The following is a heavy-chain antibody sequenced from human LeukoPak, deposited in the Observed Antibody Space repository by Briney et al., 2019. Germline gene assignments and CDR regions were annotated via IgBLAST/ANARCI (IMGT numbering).Heavy chain of an antibody. Sequence: QPGGSLRLSCAASGFTFSSYGMHWVRQAPGKGLEWVAFIIYDGSNKYYADSVKGRFTISRDNSKNTLYLQMNSLRAEGTAVYYCAKEEDHWGQGTLVTVSS. CDR1: GFTFSSYG. J-gene: IGHJ4*02. V-gene: IGHV3-30*02. CDR2: IIYDGSNK. CDR3: AKEEDH.